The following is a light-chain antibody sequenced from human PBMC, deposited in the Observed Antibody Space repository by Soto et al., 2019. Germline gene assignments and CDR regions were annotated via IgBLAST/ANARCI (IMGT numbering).Light chain of an antibody. V-gene: IGKV3-15*01. J-gene: IGKJ4*02. CDR2: GAS. CDR1: ENVDIN. CDR3: QQYKNWPRT. Sequence: EIVLTQSRATLSLSPGERATLSYMASENVDINLAWYQQKPGQAPRLLIYGASTRATDMPGTFSGRGSGTEFTLTINSLRSEDFAVYSCQQYKNWPRTFGRGTKVDIK.